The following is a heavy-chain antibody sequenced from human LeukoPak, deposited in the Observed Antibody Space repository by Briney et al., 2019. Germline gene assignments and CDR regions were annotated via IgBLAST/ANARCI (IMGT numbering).Heavy chain of an antibody. CDR1: GFTFSSYW. J-gene: IGHJ4*02. CDR2: IKNDGSEK. V-gene: IGHV3-7*04. D-gene: IGHD3-9*01. CDR3: ATADWFSFDF. Sequence: GGSLRLSCAASGFTFSSYWMSWVRQAPGKGLEWVATIKNDGSEKNYVDSVKGRFTISRDNAKNSLYLQMSGLRAEDTAVYFCATADWFSFDFWGQGTLVTVSS.